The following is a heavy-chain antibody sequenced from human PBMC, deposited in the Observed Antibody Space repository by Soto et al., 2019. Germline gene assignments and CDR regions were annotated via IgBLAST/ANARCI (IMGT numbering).Heavy chain of an antibody. CDR2: ISYDGSNK. V-gene: IGHV3-30*18. Sequence: QVQLVESGGGVVQPGRSLRLSCAASGFTFSSYGMHWVRQAPGKGLEWVAVISYDGSNKYYADSVKGRFTISRDNSKNTLYLQMNSLRAEDTAVYYCAKATLNRGAFDLWGRGTLVTVSS. J-gene: IGHJ2*01. CDR1: GFTFSSYG. CDR3: AKATLNRGAFDL.